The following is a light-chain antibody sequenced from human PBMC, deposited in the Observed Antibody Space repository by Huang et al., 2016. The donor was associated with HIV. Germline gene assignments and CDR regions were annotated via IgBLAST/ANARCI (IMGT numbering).Light chain of an antibody. CDR3: QQRSSWPS. CDR1: QSVNSF. CDR2: DTY. V-gene: IGKV3-11*01. Sequence: EIVLTQSPATLSLSPGERATLSCRASQSVNSFLAWYQQRPGQAPRLLIYDTYNRASGIPARFIGSGSGTDFTLTIFSLEPEDVAVYYCQQRSSWPSFGQGTWVEIK. J-gene: IGKJ1*01.